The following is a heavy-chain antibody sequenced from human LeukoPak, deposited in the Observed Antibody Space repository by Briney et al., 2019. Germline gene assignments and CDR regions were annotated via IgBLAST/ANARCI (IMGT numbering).Heavy chain of an antibody. CDR2: ISSVGSTI. CDR3: ARDVLRYCSSTSCRTNYYYYGMDV. Sequence: GGSLRLSGEASGSTFSSYEMNWFRRAPGKGLEGVSYISSVGSTIYYADSVKGRFTISRDNAKNSLYLQMNSLRAEDTAVYYCARDVLRYCSSTSCRTNYYYYGMDVWGQGTTVTVSS. CDR1: GSTFSSYE. J-gene: IGHJ6*02. V-gene: IGHV3-48*03. D-gene: IGHD2-2*01.